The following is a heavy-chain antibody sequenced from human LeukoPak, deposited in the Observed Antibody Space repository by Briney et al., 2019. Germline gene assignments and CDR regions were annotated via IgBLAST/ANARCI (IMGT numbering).Heavy chain of an antibody. Sequence: PSETLSLTCAVYGGSFSGYYWSWIRQPPGKGLEWIGEINHSGSTNYNPSLKSRVTISVDTSKNQFSLKLSSVTAADTAVYYCARVLTIFGVVMDYWGQGTLVTVSS. CDR1: GGSFSGYY. J-gene: IGHJ4*02. V-gene: IGHV4-34*01. CDR3: ARVLTIFGVVMDY. CDR2: INHSGST. D-gene: IGHD3-3*01.